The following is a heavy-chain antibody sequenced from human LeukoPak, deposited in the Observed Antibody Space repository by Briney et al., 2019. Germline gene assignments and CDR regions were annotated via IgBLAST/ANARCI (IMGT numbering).Heavy chain of an antibody. Sequence: PGGSLRLSCAASGFTFSNYAMSWVRQAPGKGLEWVSTVTSDTTYYADSVKGRFAISRDNSKNTLYLQMKTLRAEDTAVYYRAKGGTGYCSGTSCLYFFDYWGQGTLVTVSS. CDR2: VTSDTT. CDR3: AKGGTGYCSGTSCLYFFDY. V-gene: IGHV3-23*01. CDR1: GFTFSNYA. J-gene: IGHJ4*02. D-gene: IGHD2-2*01.